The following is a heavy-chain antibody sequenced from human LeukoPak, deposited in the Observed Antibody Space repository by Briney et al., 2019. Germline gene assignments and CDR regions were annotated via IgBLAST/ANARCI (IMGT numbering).Heavy chain of an antibody. Sequence: ETLSLTCTVSGGSISSYYWSWIRQPPGKGLEWIGYIYTSGSTNYNPSLRSRVTISVDTSKNQFSLKLSSVTAADTAVYYCARRGGNSHHDWFDPWGQGTLVTVSS. V-gene: IGHV4-4*09. CDR2: IYTSGST. J-gene: IGHJ5*02. CDR3: ARRGGNSHHDWFDP. CDR1: GGSISSYY. D-gene: IGHD4-23*01.